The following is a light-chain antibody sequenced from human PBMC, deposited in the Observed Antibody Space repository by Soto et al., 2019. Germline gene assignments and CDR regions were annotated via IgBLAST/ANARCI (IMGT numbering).Light chain of an antibody. J-gene: IGKJ5*01. Sequence: EVVLPQSPGTLSLSPGERATLSCRACQSVSSNYLAWYQQKPGQAPRLLIYGASRRATGIPDRFSGSGSGTDFSLTISRLEPEDCAVYYCQQYGGSPLITFGQGTRLEIK. CDR3: QQYGGSPLIT. CDR2: GAS. V-gene: IGKV3-20*01. CDR1: QSVSSNY.